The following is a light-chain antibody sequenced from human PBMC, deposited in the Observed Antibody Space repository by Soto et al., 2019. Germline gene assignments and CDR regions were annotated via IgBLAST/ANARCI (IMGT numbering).Light chain of an antibody. J-gene: IGKJ4*01. CDR3: QQFYTWPVT. CDR2: GAS. CDR1: QNVYTN. Sequence: GDRDTITYRASQNVYTNLAWYQHKPGQAPRLLISGASTGATGIPARFSGSGSGTEFTLTINSLQSEDFAVYYCQQFYTWPVTFGGGTKVDIK. V-gene: IGKV3-15*01.